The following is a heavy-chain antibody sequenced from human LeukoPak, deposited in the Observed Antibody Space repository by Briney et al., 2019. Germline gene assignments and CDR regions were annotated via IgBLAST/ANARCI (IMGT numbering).Heavy chain of an antibody. CDR2: IYTSGST. CDR3: ARDSSAYCSSTSCYTGYYYGMDV. Sequence: PSQTLSLTCTVSGGSISSGSYYWSWIRQPAGKGLEWIGRIYTSGSTNYNPSLKSRVTMSVDTSKNQFSLKLSSVTAADTAVYYCARDSSAYCSSTSCYTGYYYGMDVWGQGTTVTVSS. CDR1: GGSISSGSYY. V-gene: IGHV4-61*02. D-gene: IGHD2-2*02. J-gene: IGHJ6*02.